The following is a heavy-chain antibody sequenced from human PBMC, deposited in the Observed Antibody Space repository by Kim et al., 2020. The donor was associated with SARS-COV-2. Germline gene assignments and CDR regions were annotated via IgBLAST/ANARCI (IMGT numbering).Heavy chain of an antibody. Sequence: ASVKVSCKASGYTFTAYYMHWVRQAPGQGLEWMGRINPNSGGTNYAQKFQGRVTMTRDTSISTAYMELSRLRSDDTAVYYCARALALTGTYDSSGYHDYWGQGTLVTVSS. D-gene: IGHD3-22*01. CDR3: ARALALTGTYDSSGYHDY. J-gene: IGHJ4*02. CDR2: INPNSGGT. V-gene: IGHV1-2*06. CDR1: GYTFTAYY.